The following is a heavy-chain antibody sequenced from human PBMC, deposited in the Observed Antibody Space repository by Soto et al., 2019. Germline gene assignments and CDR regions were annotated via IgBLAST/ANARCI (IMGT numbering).Heavy chain of an antibody. J-gene: IGHJ4*02. V-gene: IGHV3-15*01. CDR3: STLVWNSDF. CDR1: GFTFSNAW. CDR2: IKSKSAGGTT. D-gene: IGHD1-1*01. Sequence: EVQLVESGGGLLKPGGSLRLSCAASGFTFSNAWMSWVRQAPGKGLEWVGRIKSKSAGGTTDYAAPAKGRFTISRDDSRDTVYLQMNGLKIEDTAVYYCSTLVWNSDFWGRGTLVTVSS.